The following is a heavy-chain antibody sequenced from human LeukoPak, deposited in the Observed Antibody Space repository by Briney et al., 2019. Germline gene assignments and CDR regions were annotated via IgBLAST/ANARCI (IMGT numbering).Heavy chain of an antibody. CDR2: IIPILGIA. D-gene: IGHD2-15*01. J-gene: IGHJ4*02. CDR1: GGTFSSYT. Sequence: SVKVSCKASGGTFSSYTISWVRQAPGQGLEWMGRIIPILGIANYAQKFQGRVTITADKSTSTAYMELSSLRSEDTAVYYCAREGCSGGSCRPYYFDYWDQGTLVTVSS. CDR3: AREGCSGGSCRPYYFDY. V-gene: IGHV1-69*04.